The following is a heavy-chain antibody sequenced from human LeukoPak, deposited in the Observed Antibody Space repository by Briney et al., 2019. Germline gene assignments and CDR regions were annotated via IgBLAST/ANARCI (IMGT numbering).Heavy chain of an antibody. CDR1: VYTFTSYA. CDR2: INTNTGYP. Sequence: ASVKVSCKASVYTFTSYAMNWVRRAPGQGLEWVGWINTNTGYPTYAQGFTGRFVFSLDSSVSTAYLQISSLKAEDTAVYYCARAKYSGTYGGFDYWGQGTLVTVSA. D-gene: IGHD1-26*01. V-gene: IGHV7-4-1*02. J-gene: IGHJ4*02. CDR3: ARAKYSGTYGGFDY.